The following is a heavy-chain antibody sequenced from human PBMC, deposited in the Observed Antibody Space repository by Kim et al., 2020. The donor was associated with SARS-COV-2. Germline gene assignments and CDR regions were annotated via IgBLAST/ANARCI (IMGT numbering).Heavy chain of an antibody. CDR3: AKGSSASYHASYFDF. J-gene: IGHJ4*02. V-gene: IGHV3-23*01. CDR1: GFSFNSYA. Sequence: GGSLRLSCAASGFSFNSYAMTWVRQAPGKGLEWVCTISGSGGSAYYAESVKGRFTISRDNSRNTFYLQMNSLTVEDTAIYYCAKGSSASYHASYFDFWGPGTVVTVSS. D-gene: IGHD1-26*01. CDR2: ISGSGGSA.